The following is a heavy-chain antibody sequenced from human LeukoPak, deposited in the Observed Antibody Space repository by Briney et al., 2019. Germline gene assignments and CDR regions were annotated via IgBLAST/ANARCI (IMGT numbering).Heavy chain of an antibody. CDR3: ARDPARKGGTYYYYYYMDV. CDR2: IKQDGSEK. J-gene: IGHJ6*03. D-gene: IGHD1-26*01. V-gene: IGHV3-7*01. Sequence: GGSLRLSCAASGFTFSSYWMSWVRQAPGKGLEWVANIKQDGSEKYYVDSVKGRFTISRDNAKNSLYLQMNSLRAEDTAVYYCARDPARKGGTYYYYYYMDVWGKGTTVTVSS. CDR1: GFTFSSYW.